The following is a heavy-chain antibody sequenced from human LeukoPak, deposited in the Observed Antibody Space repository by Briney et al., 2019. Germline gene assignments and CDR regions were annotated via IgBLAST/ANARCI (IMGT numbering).Heavy chain of an antibody. V-gene: IGHV1-69*01. CDR2: IIPIFGTA. Sequence: SVKVSCKASGGTFSSYAISWVRQAPGQGLEWMGGIIPIFGTANYAQKFQGRVTITADESTSTAYMELSSLRSEDTAVYYCARVLTGEPYYYDSSGYYSRGWFDPWGQGTLVTVSS. J-gene: IGHJ5*02. CDR3: ARVLTGEPYYYDSSGYYSRGWFDP. CDR1: GGTFSSYA. D-gene: IGHD3-22*01.